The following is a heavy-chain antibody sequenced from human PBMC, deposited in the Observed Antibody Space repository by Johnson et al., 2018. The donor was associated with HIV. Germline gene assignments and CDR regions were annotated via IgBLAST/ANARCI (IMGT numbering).Heavy chain of an antibody. Sequence: MQLVESGGGVVRPGKSLRLSCAASGFTFNNYAMHWVRQAPGKGLEWVAVMSYDGSNKYYADSVKGRFTISRDNSKNTLYLQMNSLRAEDTAVYYCARQKNSQGRWLQFDAFDIWGQGTMVTVSS. CDR3: ARQKNSQGRWLQFDAFDI. J-gene: IGHJ3*02. V-gene: IGHV3-30*04. D-gene: IGHD5-24*01. CDR2: MSYDGSNK. CDR1: GFTFNNYA.